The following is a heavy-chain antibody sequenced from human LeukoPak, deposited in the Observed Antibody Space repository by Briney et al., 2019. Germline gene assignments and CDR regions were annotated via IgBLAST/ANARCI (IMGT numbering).Heavy chain of an antibody. CDR3: TRSRLLIDWFDP. CDR1: GFNFSHYW. J-gene: IGHJ5*02. CDR2: IDSDGSRT. D-gene: IGHD3-22*01. Sequence: GGSLRLSCAASGFNFSHYWIHWVRQAPGKGLVWVSRIDSDGSRTSYAASVKVRFTISRDNAKNTAYLQMNSLRVEDTAVYYGTRSRLLIDWFDPWGQGTLVTVSS. V-gene: IGHV3-74*01.